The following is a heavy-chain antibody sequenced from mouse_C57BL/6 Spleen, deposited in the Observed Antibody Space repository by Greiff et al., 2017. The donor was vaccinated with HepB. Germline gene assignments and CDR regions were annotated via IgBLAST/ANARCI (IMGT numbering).Heavy chain of an antibody. J-gene: IGHJ2*01. Sequence: QVQLQQSGPELVKPGASVKISCKASGYAFSSSWMNWVKQRPGKGLEWIGRIYPGDGDTNYNGKFKGKATLTADKSSSTAYMQLSSLTSEDSAVYFCARGSYGYDDGFDYWGQGTTLTVSS. CDR3: ARGSYGYDDGFDY. V-gene: IGHV1-82*01. CDR1: GYAFSSSW. CDR2: IYPGDGDT. D-gene: IGHD2-2*01.